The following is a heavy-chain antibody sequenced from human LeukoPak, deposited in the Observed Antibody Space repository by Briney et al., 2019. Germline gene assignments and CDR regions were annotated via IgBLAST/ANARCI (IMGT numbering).Heavy chain of an antibody. CDR3: ARRASDAATAWSDAFDI. CDR1: GGSISSYY. D-gene: IGHD6-25*01. V-gene: IGHV4-59*01. J-gene: IGHJ3*02. Sequence: SETLSLTCTVSGGSISSYYWSWIRQPPRKGLEWIGYIYYSGSTNYNPSLKSRVTISVDTSKNQFSLKLSSVTAADTAVYYCARRASDAATAWSDAFDIWGQGTMVTVSS. CDR2: IYYSGST.